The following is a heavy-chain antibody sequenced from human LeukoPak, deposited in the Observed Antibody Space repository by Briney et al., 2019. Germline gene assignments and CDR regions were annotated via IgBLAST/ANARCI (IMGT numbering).Heavy chain of an antibody. Sequence: GGSLRLSCAASGFTFSDYYMSWIRQAPGKGLEWVSAISGSGGSTYYADSVKGRFTISRDNSRNTLYLQMNSLRAEDTAVYYCAKGPKYSSGWYWGQGTLVTVSS. CDR3: AKGPKYSSGWY. CDR1: GFTFSDYY. V-gene: IGHV3-23*01. D-gene: IGHD6-19*01. J-gene: IGHJ4*02. CDR2: ISGSGGST.